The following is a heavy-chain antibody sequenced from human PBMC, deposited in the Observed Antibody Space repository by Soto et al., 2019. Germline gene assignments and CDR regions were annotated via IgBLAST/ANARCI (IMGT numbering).Heavy chain of an antibody. CDR2: TIPTVGAG. Sequence: QVQLVQSGAEVKKPGSSVKVSCKASGGTFSSNPISWMRQAPGQGLEWVGGTIPTVGAGSYAQRFQGRVTMAAGKSTNTAYMELSNLRPEETAVYYCARRQSNGYNRYFDSWGQGTLVTVSS. CDR1: GGTFSSNP. J-gene: IGHJ4*02. CDR3: ARRQSNGYNRYFDS. V-gene: IGHV1-69*06. D-gene: IGHD5-12*01.